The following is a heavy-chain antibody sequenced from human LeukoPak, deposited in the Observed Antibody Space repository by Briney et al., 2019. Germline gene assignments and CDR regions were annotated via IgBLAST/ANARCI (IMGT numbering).Heavy chain of an antibody. D-gene: IGHD3-10*01. CDR3: ARDPETYYYGSGISFDY. CDR1: GGTFSSYA. J-gene: IGHJ4*02. Sequence: SVKVSCKASGGTFSSYAISWVRQAPGQGLEWMGRIIPIFGTANYAQKFQGRVTITTDESTSTAYMELSSLRSEDAAVYYCARDPETYYYGSGISFDYWGQGTLVTVSS. CDR2: IIPIFGTA. V-gene: IGHV1-69*05.